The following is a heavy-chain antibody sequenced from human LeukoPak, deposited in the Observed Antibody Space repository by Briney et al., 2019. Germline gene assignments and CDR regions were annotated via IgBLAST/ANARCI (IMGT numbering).Heavy chain of an antibody. CDR1: GGSVSSGTHY. CDR2: IYTSGST. CDR3: ARGGGIAAAGHIDY. V-gene: IGHV4-61*02. Sequence: SETLSLTCSVSGGSVSSGTHYWSWIRQPAGKGLEWIGRIYTSGSTNYNPSLKSRVTMSVDTSKNQFSLKLSSVTAADTAVYYCARGGGIAAAGHIDYWGQGTLVTVSS. D-gene: IGHD6-13*01. J-gene: IGHJ4*02.